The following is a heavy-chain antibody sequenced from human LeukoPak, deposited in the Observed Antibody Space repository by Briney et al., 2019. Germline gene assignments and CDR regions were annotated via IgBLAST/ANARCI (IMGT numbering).Heavy chain of an antibody. CDR2: TYYRSKWYN. V-gene: IGHV6-1*01. Sequence: SQTLSLTCAISGDSVSSNSAAWNWIRQSPSRGLEWLGRTYYRSKWYNDYAVSVKSRITINPDTSKNQFSLQLNSVTPEDTAVYYCARHPWAPFDSSGYYFSYYYYYGMDVWGQGTTVTVSS. D-gene: IGHD3-22*01. CDR3: ARHPWAPFDSSGYYFSYYYYYGMDV. J-gene: IGHJ6*02. CDR1: GDSVSSNSAA.